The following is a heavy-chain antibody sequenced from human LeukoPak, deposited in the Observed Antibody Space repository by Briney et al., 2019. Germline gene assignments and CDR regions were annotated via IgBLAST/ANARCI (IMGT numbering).Heavy chain of an antibody. Sequence: GGSLRLSCAASGFTFSSYGMHWVRQAPGTGLDWVAFIRYDGSNKYYADSVKGRFTISRDNSKNTLYLQMNSLRAEDTAVYYCAKDLPAAITPSITARPFDYWGQGTLVTVSS. CDR3: AKDLPAAITPSITARPFDY. CDR2: IRYDGSNK. J-gene: IGHJ4*02. D-gene: IGHD6-6*01. V-gene: IGHV3-30*02. CDR1: GFTFSSYG.